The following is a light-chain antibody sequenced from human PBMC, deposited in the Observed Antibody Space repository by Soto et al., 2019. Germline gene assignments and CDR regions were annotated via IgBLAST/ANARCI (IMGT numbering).Light chain of an antibody. J-gene: IGKJ1*01. CDR1: QSVSSY. CDR3: QQYNGSPPWT. CDR2: DVS. Sequence: IVLTQSPATLSLSPGERATLSCRASQSVSSYLAWYQQKPGQTPRLLIYDVSTRANGVPARFSGRGSGTEFTLTISSLQSEDFALYYCQQYNGSPPWTFGQGTKVDI. V-gene: IGKV3-15*01.